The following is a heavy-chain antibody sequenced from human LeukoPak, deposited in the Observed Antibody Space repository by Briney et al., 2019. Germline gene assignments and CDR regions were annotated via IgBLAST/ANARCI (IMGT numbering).Heavy chain of an antibody. V-gene: IGHV1-2*02. CDR1: GYTFTGYY. CDR2: INPNSGGT. CDR3: ARVRFRDSYGMDV. J-gene: IGHJ6*02. Sequence: ASVKVSCKASGYTFTGYYMHWVRQAPGQGLEWMGWINPNSGGTNYAQKFQGRVTMTRDTSISTAYMELSRLRSDDTAVYYCARVRFRDSYGMDVWGQGTTVTVSS.